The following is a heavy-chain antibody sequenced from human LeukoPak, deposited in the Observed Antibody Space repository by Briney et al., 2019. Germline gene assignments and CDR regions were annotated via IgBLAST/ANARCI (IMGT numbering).Heavy chain of an antibody. D-gene: IGHD3-22*01. CDR2: IYYSGSI. V-gene: IGHV4-31*03. J-gene: IGHJ4*02. Sequence: SETLSLTCTVSGGSISSGGYYWSWIRQHPGKGLEWIGYIYYSGSIYYNPSLKSRVTISVDTSKNQFSLKLSSVTAADTAVYYCARSSLYDSSGYYERVYFDYWGQGTLVTVSS. CDR3: ARSSLYDSSGYYERVYFDY. CDR1: GGSISSGGYY.